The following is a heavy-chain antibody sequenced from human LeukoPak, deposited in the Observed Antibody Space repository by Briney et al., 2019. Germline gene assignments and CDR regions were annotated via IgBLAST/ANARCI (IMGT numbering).Heavy chain of an antibody. CDR3: ARDPAYYDSDSYAFDI. CDR1: GFTFSSYW. Sequence: QPGGSLRLSCAGSGFTFSSYWMSWVRQAPGKGLEWVANIKQDGSEKYYVDSVKGRFTISRDNAKNSLYLQMNSLRAEDTAVYYCARDPAYYDSDSYAFDIWGQGTMVTVSS. J-gene: IGHJ3*02. D-gene: IGHD3-22*01. CDR2: IKQDGSEK. V-gene: IGHV3-7*01.